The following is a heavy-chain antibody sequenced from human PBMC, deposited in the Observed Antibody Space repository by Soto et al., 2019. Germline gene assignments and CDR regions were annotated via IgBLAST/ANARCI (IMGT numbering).Heavy chain of an antibody. CDR3: ARGTSYFDNSGYFRCRH. J-gene: IGHJ4*02. Sequence: EVQLVESGGGLVKPGGSLRLSCAASGFTFSSYNMNWVRQAPGKGLEWVSSISSTSVYIYYAESVKGRFSISRDNAKNSLYLQLNSLRAEDTAVYYCARGTSYFDNSGYFRCRHWGQGTLVTVSS. D-gene: IGHD3-22*01. V-gene: IGHV3-21*01. CDR1: GFTFSSYN. CDR2: ISSTSVYI.